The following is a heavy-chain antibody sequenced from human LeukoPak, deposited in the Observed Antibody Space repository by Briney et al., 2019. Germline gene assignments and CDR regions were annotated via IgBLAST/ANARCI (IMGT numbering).Heavy chain of an antibody. CDR1: GGSVSSGSYY. CDR3: ARDNHRWELPSAFDI. CDR2: IYYSGST. J-gene: IGHJ3*02. Sequence: SETLSLTCTVSGGSVSSGSYYWSWIRQPPGKGLEWIGYIYYSGSTNYNPSLKSRVTISVDTSKNQFSLKLSSVTAADTAVYYCARDNHRWELPSAFDIWGQGTMVTVSS. D-gene: IGHD1-26*01. V-gene: IGHV4-61*01.